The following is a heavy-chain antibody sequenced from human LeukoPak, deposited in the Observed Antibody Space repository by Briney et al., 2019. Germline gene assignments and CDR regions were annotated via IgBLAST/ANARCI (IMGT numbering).Heavy chain of an antibody. CDR1: GYTFTGYY. Sequence: GASVKVSCKASGYTFTGYYMHWVRPAPGQGLEWMGWINPDSGDTNYAQIFQGRVTMTRDTSISTAYMELSRLRFDDTAVYYCARHSRSADYWGQGTLVTVSS. CDR2: INPDSGDT. D-gene: IGHD6-6*01. CDR3: ARHSRSADY. J-gene: IGHJ4*02. V-gene: IGHV1-2*02.